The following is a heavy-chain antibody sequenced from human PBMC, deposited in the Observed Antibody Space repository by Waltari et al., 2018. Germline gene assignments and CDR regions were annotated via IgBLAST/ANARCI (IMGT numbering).Heavy chain of an antibody. Sequence: QVQLVQSGAEVKKRGSSGKVSCKASGVTFSIDTIRWVRQAPGQGLERLGMIIPILGIANYAQKFQGRVTITSDKSTSTAYMELSSLRSEDTAVYYCARMGPLVSAGYFDYWGQGTLVTVSS. CDR3: ARMGPLVSAGYFDY. J-gene: IGHJ4*02. CDR2: IIPILGIA. CDR1: GVTFSIDT. D-gene: IGHD6-13*01. V-gene: IGHV1-69*02.